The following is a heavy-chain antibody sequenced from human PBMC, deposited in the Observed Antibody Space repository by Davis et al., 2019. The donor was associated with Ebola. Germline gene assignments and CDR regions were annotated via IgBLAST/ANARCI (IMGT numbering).Heavy chain of an antibody. J-gene: IGHJ4*02. Sequence: GESLKISCTASGFPFSNFGMHWVRQAPGKGLEWVAFIRYDGSNEYYADSVKGRFTISRDDSKNTLYLQLSSLRAEDTAVYYCAKEAANPDYFDYWGQGTLVTVSS. CDR3: AKEAANPDYFDY. V-gene: IGHV3-30*02. CDR1: GFPFSNFG. CDR2: IRYDGSNE. D-gene: IGHD6-13*01.